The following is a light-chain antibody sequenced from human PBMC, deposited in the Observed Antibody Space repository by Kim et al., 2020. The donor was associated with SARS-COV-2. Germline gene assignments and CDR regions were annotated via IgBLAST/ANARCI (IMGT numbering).Light chain of an antibody. Sequence: QSVLTQPRSVSGSLGQSVTISCTGTSGDVGGYDFVSWYQQHPGKVPKFLIYDVTKRASGVPDRFSGSKSGNTASLTITGLRTEDEADYYCCSYAGTYIGNVFGTGTKVTVL. CDR3: CSYAGTYIGNV. J-gene: IGLJ1*01. CDR1: SGDVGGYDF. CDR2: DVT. V-gene: IGLV2-11*01.